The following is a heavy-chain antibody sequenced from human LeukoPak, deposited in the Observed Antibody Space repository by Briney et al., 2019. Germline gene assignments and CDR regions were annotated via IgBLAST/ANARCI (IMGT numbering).Heavy chain of an antibody. V-gene: IGHV3-15*01. CDR3: TSTLGY. CDR2: IQTITDGGTT. CDR1: GFTFRYVW. J-gene: IGHJ4*02. D-gene: IGHD3-16*01. Sequence: GGSLRLSCTASGFTFRYVWMTWVRQAPGKGLEWVGRIQTITDGGTTDYAAFVRGRFTISRDDSKNTLYLQLNSLKTEDTAVYYCTSTLGYWGQGTLVTVSS.